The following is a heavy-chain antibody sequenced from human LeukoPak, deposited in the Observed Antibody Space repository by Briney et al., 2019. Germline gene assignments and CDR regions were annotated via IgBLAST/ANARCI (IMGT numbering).Heavy chain of an antibody. V-gene: IGHV3-30*18. CDR3: AKNPGAGYRAIED. CDR2: ISYDGSNK. D-gene: IGHD1-1*01. Sequence: GGSLRLSCAASGFTFSSYGMHWVRQAPGKGLEWVAVISYDGSNKYYADSVKGRFTISRDNSKNTLYLQMNSLRAEDTAVYYCAKNPGAGYRAIEDWGQGTLVTVSS. J-gene: IGHJ4*02. CDR1: GFTFSSYG.